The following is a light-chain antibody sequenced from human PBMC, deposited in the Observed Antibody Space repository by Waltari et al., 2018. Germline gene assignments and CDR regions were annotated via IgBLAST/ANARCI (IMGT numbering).Light chain of an antibody. CDR2: EVS. J-gene: IGLJ2*01. V-gene: IGLV2-14*01. CDR3: SSYTSSSSNVV. Sequence: QSALTQPASVSGSPGQSITISCTGTSSDVGGYNYVSWYQQHPGKAPKLMIYEVSNRPLGVPNRFSGSKSGNTASLPISGLQAEDEADYDCSSYTSSSSNVVFGGGTKLTVL. CDR1: SSDVGGYNY.